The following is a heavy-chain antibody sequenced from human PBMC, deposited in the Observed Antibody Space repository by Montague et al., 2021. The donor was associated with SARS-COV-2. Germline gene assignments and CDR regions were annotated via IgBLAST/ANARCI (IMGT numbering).Heavy chain of an antibody. V-gene: IGHV4-39*01. CDR3: ARVVGWCSISWFDY. Sequence: SETLSLTCTVSGGSISSSSYYWSWIRQPPGKGLEWIGYIYYSGNTXYNPSLKSRVTISVDTSKNQFSLKLSSVTAADTAVYYCARVVGWCSISWFDYWGQGTLVTVSS. CDR2: IYYSGNT. J-gene: IGHJ5*01. D-gene: IGHD6-13*01. CDR1: GGSISSSSYY.